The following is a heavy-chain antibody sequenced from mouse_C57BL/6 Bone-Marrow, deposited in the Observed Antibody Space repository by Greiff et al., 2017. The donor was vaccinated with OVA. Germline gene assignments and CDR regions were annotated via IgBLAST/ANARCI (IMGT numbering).Heavy chain of an antibody. Sequence: QVQLQQSGAELARPGASVKLSCKASGYTFTSHGISWVKQRTGQGLEWIGEIYPRSGNTYYNEKFKGKATLTADKSSSTAYMEVRSLTSEDTAVYACARWVSAWFGYGGQGTLVTVSA. V-gene: IGHV1-81*01. CDR1: GYTFTSHG. CDR2: IYPRSGNT. J-gene: IGHJ3*01. CDR3: ARWVSAWFGY. D-gene: IGHD3-1*01.